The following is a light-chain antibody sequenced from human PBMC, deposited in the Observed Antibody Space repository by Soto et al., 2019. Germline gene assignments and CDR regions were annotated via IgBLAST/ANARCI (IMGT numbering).Light chain of an antibody. CDR1: SSDVGAYNY. CDR2: NVS. Sequence: QSALTQPASVSGSPGQSITISCTGTSSDVGAYNYVPWYQQHPGKAPKLIIYNVSNRPSGVSNRFSGSKSANTASLTIFGLQAEDEADYYCNSFTDRTTVLFGGGTKLTVL. CDR3: NSFTDRTTVL. J-gene: IGLJ2*01. V-gene: IGLV2-14*01.